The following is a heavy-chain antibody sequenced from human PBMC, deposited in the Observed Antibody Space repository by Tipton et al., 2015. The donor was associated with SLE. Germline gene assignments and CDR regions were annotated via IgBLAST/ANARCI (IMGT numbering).Heavy chain of an antibody. Sequence: QSGAEVKKPGASVKVSCKASGYTFTSYGISWVRQAPGQGLEWMGWISAYNGNTNYAQKLQGRVTMTTDTSTSTAYMELRSLRSDDTAVYYCARDYYDSSGYYPDAFDIWGQGTMVTVSS. D-gene: IGHD3-22*01. V-gene: IGHV1-18*01. CDR3: ARDYYDSSGYYPDAFDI. CDR1: GYTFTSYG. J-gene: IGHJ3*02. CDR2: ISAYNGNT.